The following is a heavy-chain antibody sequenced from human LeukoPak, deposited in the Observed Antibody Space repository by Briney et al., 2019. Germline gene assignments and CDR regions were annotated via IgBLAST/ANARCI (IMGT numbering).Heavy chain of an antibody. CDR1: GGSISSYY. CDR3: ARERYNTGWFNF. V-gene: IGHV4-4*07. J-gene: IGHJ4*02. D-gene: IGHD6-19*01. CDR2: IYPSGST. Sequence: SETLSLTCTVSGGSISSYYWSWIRQPAGKGLEWIGRIYPSGSTNYNPSLRSRVTMSIDTSKNQFSLKLSSVTAADTAVYYCARERYNTGWFNFWGQGTLVTVSS.